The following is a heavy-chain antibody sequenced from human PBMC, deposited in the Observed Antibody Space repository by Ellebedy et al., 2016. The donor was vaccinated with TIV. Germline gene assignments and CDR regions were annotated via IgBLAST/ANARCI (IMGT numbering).Heavy chain of an antibody. Sequence: GESLKISXAASGFTFSSYAMSWVRQAPGKGLEWVSGISGGGGSTYYADSVKGRFTISRDNSKNTPFLQMNSLRAEDTAVYYCAKDLPQDYIWGSYRYGAFDIWGQGTMVTVSS. V-gene: IGHV3-23*01. CDR1: GFTFSSYA. D-gene: IGHD3-16*02. J-gene: IGHJ3*02. CDR2: ISGGGGST. CDR3: AKDLPQDYIWGSYRYGAFDI.